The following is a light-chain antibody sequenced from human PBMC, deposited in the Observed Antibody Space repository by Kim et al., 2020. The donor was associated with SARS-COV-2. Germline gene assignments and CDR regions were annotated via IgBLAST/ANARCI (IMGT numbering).Light chain of an antibody. CDR1: NIGSKS. V-gene: IGLV3-21*04. CDR2: YDS. CDR3: QVWDSSSDHPV. Sequence: ATEKKARITCGGNNIGSKSVHWYQQKPGQATVLVIYYDSDRPSGIPERFSGSNTGNTATLTISRVEARDEADYYCQVWDSSSDHPVFGGGTQLTVL. J-gene: IGLJ3*02.